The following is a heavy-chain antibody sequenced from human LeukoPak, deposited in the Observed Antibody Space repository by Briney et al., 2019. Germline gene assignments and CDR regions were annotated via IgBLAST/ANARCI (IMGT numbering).Heavy chain of an antibody. J-gene: IGHJ4*02. CDR2: ISGSGGST. CDR1: GFPFSTYA. D-gene: IGHD2-2*01. CDR3: AKEGYCGSTTCYRLFDF. Sequence: GGSLRLSCTASGFPFSTYAMSWVRQAPGKGLEWVSFISGSGGSTYYADSVKGRFTISRDNSKNTLYLRMNSLRAEDTAVYYCAKEGYCGSTTCYRLFDFWGQGSLVTVSS. V-gene: IGHV3-23*01.